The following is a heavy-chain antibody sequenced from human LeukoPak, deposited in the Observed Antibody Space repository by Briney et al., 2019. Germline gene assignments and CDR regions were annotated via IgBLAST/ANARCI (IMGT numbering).Heavy chain of an antibody. D-gene: IGHD4-23*01. CDR2: IYHSGTT. Sequence: SETLSLTCTVSGDSISSAFYYWSWIRHHPGKGLECIGYIYHSGTTYYNPSLKTRVTMSLDTSRNQFSLKVYSVTAADTAVYYCARNLGAVVTPGWAYDIWGQGTMVTVS. J-gene: IGHJ3*02. CDR1: GDSISSAFYY. V-gene: IGHV4-31*03. CDR3: ARNLGAVVTPGWAYDI.